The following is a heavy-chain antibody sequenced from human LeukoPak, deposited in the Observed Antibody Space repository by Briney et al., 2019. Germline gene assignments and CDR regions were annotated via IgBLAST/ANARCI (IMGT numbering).Heavy chain of an antibody. CDR2: IYYSGST. J-gene: IGHJ4*02. V-gene: IGHV4-59*01. Sequence: SETLSLTCTVSGGSISSYYWSWIRQPPGKGLEWIGDIYYSGSTNYNPSLKSRVTISVDTSKNQFSLKLSSVTAADTAVYYCARGRDGYNCDWGQGTLVTVSS. CDR3: ARGRDGYNCD. D-gene: IGHD5-24*01. CDR1: GGSISSYY.